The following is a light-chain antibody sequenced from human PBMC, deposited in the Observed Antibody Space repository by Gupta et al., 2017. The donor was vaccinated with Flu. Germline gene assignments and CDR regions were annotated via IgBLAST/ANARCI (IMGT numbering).Light chain of an antibody. CDR2: DAS. CDR3: QQRDNCPIT. V-gene: IGKV1-33*01. Sequence: PSSLSAYVGDRVTITCQASQGISNYLDWYQQKPGKAPKLLIYDASNLETGVPSRFSGSGSGTDFTLTISSLHPEDIATYYCQQRDNCPITFGQGTRVEIK. J-gene: IGKJ1*01. CDR1: QGISNY.